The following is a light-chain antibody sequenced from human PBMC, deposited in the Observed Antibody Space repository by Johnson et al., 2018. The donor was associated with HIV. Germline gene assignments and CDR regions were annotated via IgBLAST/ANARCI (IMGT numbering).Light chain of an antibody. CDR2: AND. CDR3: GTWDSSLRAFV. Sequence: QSALTQPPSVSAAPGQKVTISCSGSTSNIGDNYVSWYRQLPGTAPKLLISANDKRPSGIPDRFSGSKSGTSATLGITGLQTGDEADYYCGTWDSSLRAFVFRTGTKVTVL. V-gene: IGLV1-51*01. CDR1: TSNIGDNY. J-gene: IGLJ1*01.